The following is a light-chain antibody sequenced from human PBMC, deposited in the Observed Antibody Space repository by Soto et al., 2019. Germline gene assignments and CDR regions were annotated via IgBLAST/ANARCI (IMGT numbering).Light chain of an antibody. J-gene: IGLJ2*01. CDR3: QSYDSSLREV. Sequence: QSVLTQPPSVSGAPGQRVTISCTGSSSNIGAGYDVHWYQQLPGTAPKLLIYGNSNRPSGVPDRVSGSKSGTSASLAITGLQAEDEADYYCQSYDSSLREVFGGGTKVTVL. V-gene: IGLV1-40*01. CDR2: GNS. CDR1: SSNIGAGYD.